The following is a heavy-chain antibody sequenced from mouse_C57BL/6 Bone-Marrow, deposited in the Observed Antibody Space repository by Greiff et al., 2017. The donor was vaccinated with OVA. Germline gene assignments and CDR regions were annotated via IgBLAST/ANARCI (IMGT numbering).Heavy chain of an antibody. V-gene: IGHV5-6*02. Sequence: DVKLVESGGDLVKPGGSLKLSCAASGFTFSSYGMSWVRQTPDKRLEWVATISSGGSYTYYPASVKGRFTISRDNAKNTLYLQMRSLKSEDTAMYYGARHTLWLRRGDYAMDYWGQGTSVTVSS. CDR1: GFTFSSYG. D-gene: IGHD2-2*01. CDR2: ISSGGSYT. J-gene: IGHJ4*01. CDR3: ARHTLWLRRGDYAMDY.